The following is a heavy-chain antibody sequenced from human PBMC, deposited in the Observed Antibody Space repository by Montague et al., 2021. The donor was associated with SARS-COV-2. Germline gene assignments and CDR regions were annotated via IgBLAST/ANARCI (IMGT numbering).Heavy chain of an antibody. D-gene: IGHD2-15*01. CDR2: INHGGST. V-gene: IGHV4-34*01. CDR3: ARLRDGVVPSPILGIGPYFTYYYMDV. J-gene: IGHJ6*03. CDR1: GGSFSGYY. Sequence: SETRSLTCAVHGGSFSGYYWNWIRQSPGKGLEWIGEINHGGSTNYNPSLKNRLTISADTSKNQFSLKLTSVAATDTAVYYCARLRDGVVPSPILGIGPYFTYYYMDVWGKGTTVTVS.